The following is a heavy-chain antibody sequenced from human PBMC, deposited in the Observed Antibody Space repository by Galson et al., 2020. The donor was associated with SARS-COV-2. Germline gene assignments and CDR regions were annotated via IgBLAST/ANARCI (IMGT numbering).Heavy chain of an antibody. CDR2: ISYDGSNK. Sequence: GGSLRLSCAASGFTFSSYGMHWVRQAPGKGLEWVAVISYDGSNKYYADSVKGRFTISRDNSKNTLYLQMNSLRAEDTAVYYCAKVAKNYYGSGSDYYFDYWGQGTLVTVSS. V-gene: IGHV3-30*18. J-gene: IGHJ4*02. CDR1: GFTFSSYG. CDR3: AKVAKNYYGSGSDYYFDY. D-gene: IGHD3-10*01.